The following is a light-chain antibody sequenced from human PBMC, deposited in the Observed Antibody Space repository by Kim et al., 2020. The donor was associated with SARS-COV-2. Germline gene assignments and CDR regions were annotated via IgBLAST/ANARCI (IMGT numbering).Light chain of an antibody. J-gene: IGLJ2*01. CDR2: GKN. CDR1: SLRSYY. V-gene: IGLV3-19*01. Sequence: VALGQTVRITCQGDSLRSYYATWYQQKPGQAPILVIYGKNNRPSGIPDRFSGSSSGNTASLTITGTQAGDEADYYCNSRDSNDNVVVGGGTQLTVL. CDR3: NSRDSNDNVV.